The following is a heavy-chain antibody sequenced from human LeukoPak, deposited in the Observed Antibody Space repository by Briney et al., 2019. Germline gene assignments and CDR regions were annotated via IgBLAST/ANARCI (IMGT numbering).Heavy chain of an antibody. CDR1: GFTFSDYY. D-gene: IGHD4-17*01. J-gene: IGHJ4*02. CDR3: ARGGGDYGDYELNFDY. V-gene: IGHV3-11*06. CDR2: ISSSSSYI. Sequence: GGSLRLSCAASGFTFSDYYMSWIRQAPGKGLEWVSYISSSSSYIYYADSVKGRFTISRDNAKNSLYLQMNSLRAEDTAVYYCARGGGDYGDYELNFDYWGQGTLVTVSS.